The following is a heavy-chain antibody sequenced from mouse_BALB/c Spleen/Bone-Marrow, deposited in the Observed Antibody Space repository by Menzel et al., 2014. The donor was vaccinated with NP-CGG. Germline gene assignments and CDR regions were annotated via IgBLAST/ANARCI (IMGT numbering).Heavy chain of an antibody. Sequence: EVQLQQSGAGPVKPGASVKLSCTGSGFNIKDAYIHWVKQRPEQGLEWIGRIAPANGNTEYDPKFQGKATITADTSSNTAYLQLSSLTSEDTAVYYCVRSPGDVNYWGQGTLVTVSA. CDR2: IAPANGNT. CDR1: GFNIKDAY. CDR3: VRSPGDVNY. J-gene: IGHJ3*01. V-gene: IGHV14-3*02.